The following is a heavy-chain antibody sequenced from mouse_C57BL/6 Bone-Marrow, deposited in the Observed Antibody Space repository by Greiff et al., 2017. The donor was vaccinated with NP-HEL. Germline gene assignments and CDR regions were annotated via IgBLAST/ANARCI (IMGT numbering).Heavy chain of an antibody. CDR1: GYAFSSSW. V-gene: IGHV1-82*01. Sequence: QVQLQESGPELVKPGASVKISCKASGYAFSSSWMNWVKQRPGKGLEWIGRIYPGDGDTNYNGKFKGKATLTAYKSSITAYMQLSSLTSEDSAVYFCARPYYGSHYYAMDYWGQGTSVTVSS. CDR2: IYPGDGDT. CDR3: ARPYYGSHYYAMDY. J-gene: IGHJ4*01. D-gene: IGHD1-1*01.